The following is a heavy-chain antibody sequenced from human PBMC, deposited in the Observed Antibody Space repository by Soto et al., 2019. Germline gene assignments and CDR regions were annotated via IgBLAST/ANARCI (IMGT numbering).Heavy chain of an antibody. D-gene: IGHD3-9*01. CDR2: INSDGSST. CDR1: GFTFSSYW. V-gene: IGHV3-74*01. J-gene: IGHJ4*02. Sequence: GGSLRLSCAASGFTFSSYWMHRVRQAPGKGLVWVSRINSDGSSTSYADSVKGRFTISRDNAKNTLYLQMNSLRAEDTAVYYCARDVVLRYFDWSRVFDYWGQGTLVTVSS. CDR3: ARDVVLRYFDWSRVFDY.